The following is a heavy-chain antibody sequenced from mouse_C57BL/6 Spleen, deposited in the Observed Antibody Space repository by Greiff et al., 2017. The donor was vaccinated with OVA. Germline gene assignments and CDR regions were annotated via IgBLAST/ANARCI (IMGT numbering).Heavy chain of an antibody. Sequence: EVQLQESGPELVKPGASVKIPCKASGYTFTDYNMDWVKQSHGKSLEWIGDINPNNGGTIYNQKFKGKATLTVDKSSSTAYMELRSLTSEDTAVYYCARQIYDGYYAMDYWGQGTSVTVSS. CDR1: GYTFTDYN. D-gene: IGHD2-3*01. CDR2: INPNNGGT. J-gene: IGHJ4*01. CDR3: ARQIYDGYYAMDY. V-gene: IGHV1-18*01.